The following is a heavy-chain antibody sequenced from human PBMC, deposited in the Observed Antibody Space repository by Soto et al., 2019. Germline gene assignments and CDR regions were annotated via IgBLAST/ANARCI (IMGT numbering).Heavy chain of an antibody. J-gene: IGHJ4*02. CDR1: GFTFSSYA. CDR3: ASPYGSGSYYEPTFDY. D-gene: IGHD3-10*01. CDR2: ISYDGSNK. V-gene: IGHV3-30-3*01. Sequence: PGGSLRLSCAASGFTFSSYAMHWVRQAPGKGLEWVAVISYDGSNKYYADSVKGRFTISRDNSKNTLYLQMNSLRAEDTAVYYCASPYGSGSYYEPTFDYWGQGTLVTVSS.